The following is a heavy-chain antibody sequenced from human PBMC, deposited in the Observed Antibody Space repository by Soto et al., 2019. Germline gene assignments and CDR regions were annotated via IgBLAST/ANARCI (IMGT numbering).Heavy chain of an antibody. J-gene: IGHJ6*02. CDR1: GGSISSGDYY. D-gene: IGHD2-15*01. CDR2: IYYSGST. Sequence: SEALSLTCTVSGGSISSGDYYWSWIRQPPGKGLGWIGYIYYSGSTYYNPSLKSRVTISVDTSKNQFSLKLSSVTAADTAVYYCARVRLLGSGYYGMDVWGQGTTVTVSS. V-gene: IGHV4-30-4*01. CDR3: ARVRLLGSGYYGMDV.